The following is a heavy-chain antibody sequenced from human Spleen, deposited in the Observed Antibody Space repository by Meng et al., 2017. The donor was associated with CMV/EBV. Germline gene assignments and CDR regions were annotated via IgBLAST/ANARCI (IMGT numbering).Heavy chain of an antibody. Sequence: QVQLVQSGAEVKKPGASVKVSCKASGYTFTGNYIHWVRQAPGQGLEWMGRINPNTGGTNSAQKFQGRVTMTRDMSISTAYMELSRLRSDDTAVYFCARELMVRGGPSAYWGQGTLVTVSS. D-gene: IGHD3-10*01. J-gene: IGHJ4*02. CDR1: GYTFTGNY. CDR3: ARELMVRGGPSAY. V-gene: IGHV1-2*06. CDR2: INPNTGGT.